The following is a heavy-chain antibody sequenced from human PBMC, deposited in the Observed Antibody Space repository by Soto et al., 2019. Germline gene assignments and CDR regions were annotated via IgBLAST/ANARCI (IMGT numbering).Heavy chain of an antibody. CDR1: GGSISSGGYC. D-gene: IGHD1-1*01. Sequence: SETLSLTCTVSGGSISSGGYCWSWIRQHPGKGLEWIGYIYYSGSTYYNPPLKSRVTISVDTSKNQFSLKLSSVTAADTAVYYCARVRGDNWYYFDYWGQGTLVTVSS. J-gene: IGHJ4*02. CDR3: ARVRGDNWYYFDY. V-gene: IGHV4-31*03. CDR2: IYYSGST.